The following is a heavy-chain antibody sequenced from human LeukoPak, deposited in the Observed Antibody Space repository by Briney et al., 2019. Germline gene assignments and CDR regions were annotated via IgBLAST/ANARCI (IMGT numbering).Heavy chain of an antibody. CDR1: GFTVSSNE. Sequence: GGSLRLSCAASGFTVSSNEMSWVRQAPGKGLEWVSAISGSGGSTYYADSVKGRFTISRDNSKNTMYLQMNSLRAEDTALYYCAKERYSSGYFDYWGQGTLVTVSS. D-gene: IGHD6-19*01. J-gene: IGHJ4*02. CDR3: AKERYSSGYFDY. CDR2: ISGSGGST. V-gene: IGHV3-23*01.